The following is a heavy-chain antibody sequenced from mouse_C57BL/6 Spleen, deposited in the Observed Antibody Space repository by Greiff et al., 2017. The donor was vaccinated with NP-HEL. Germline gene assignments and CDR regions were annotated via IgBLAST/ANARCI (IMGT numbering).Heavy chain of an antibody. J-gene: IGHJ2*01. V-gene: IGHV14-4*01. Sequence: EVQLQQSGAELVRPGASVKLSCTASGFNIKDDYMHWVKQRPEQGLEWIGWIDPKNGDTEYASKFQGKATITADTSSNTAYLQLSSLTSEDTAVYYCTRTVVATRYFDYWGQGTTLTVSS. CDR2: IDPKNGDT. D-gene: IGHD1-1*01. CDR1: GFNIKDDY. CDR3: TRTVVATRYFDY.